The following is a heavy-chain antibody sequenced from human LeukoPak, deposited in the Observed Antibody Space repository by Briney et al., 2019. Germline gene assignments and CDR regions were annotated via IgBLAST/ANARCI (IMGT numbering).Heavy chain of an antibody. CDR1: GFTFSSYA. D-gene: IGHD7-27*01. J-gene: IGHJ4*02. Sequence: GGSLRLSCAASGFTFSSYAMSWVRQAPGKGLEWVSAISGSGGSTYYADSVKGRFTISRDNSKNTLYLQMNSLRAEDTAVYYCARDTPLTGDGGVDYWGQGTLVTVSS. V-gene: IGHV3-23*01. CDR2: ISGSGGST. CDR3: ARDTPLTGDGGVDY.